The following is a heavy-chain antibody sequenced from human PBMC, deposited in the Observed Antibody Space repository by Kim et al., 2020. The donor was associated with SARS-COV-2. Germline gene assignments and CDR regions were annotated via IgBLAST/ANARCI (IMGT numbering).Heavy chain of an antibody. V-gene: IGHV3-30*01. J-gene: IGHJ6*03. D-gene: IGHD2-2*01. CDR3: ARDRDTSYYMDV. Sequence: YYADSVKGRFTISRDNSKNTLYPQMNSLRAEDTAVYYCARDRDTSYYMDVWGKGTTVTVSS.